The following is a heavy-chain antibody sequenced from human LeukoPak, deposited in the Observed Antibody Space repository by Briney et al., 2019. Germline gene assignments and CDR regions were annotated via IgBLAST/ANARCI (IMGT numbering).Heavy chain of an antibody. J-gene: IGHJ4*02. Sequence: SETLSLTCTVSGGSISSYYWSWIRQPPGKGLEWIGYIYYSGSTNYNPSLKSRVTISVDTSKNQFSLKLSSVTAADTAVYYCARAHDFWSGYYLDYWGQGALVTVSS. CDR3: ARAHDFWSGYYLDY. CDR2: IYYSGST. D-gene: IGHD3-3*01. V-gene: IGHV4-59*01. CDR1: GGSISSYY.